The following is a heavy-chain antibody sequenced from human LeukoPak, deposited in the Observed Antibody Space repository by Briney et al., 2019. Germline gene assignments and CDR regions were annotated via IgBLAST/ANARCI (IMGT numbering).Heavy chain of an antibody. D-gene: IGHD6-19*01. CDR2: ISAYNGNT. Sequence: ASVKVSCKASGYAFTTYGISWVRQAPGQGLEWMGWISAYNGNTKYAQKLQGRVTTTTDTPTSTAYMELRSLRSDDTAVYYCARGRGAVAGTENWFDPWGQGTLVTVSS. V-gene: IGHV1-18*04. CDR3: ARGRGAVAGTENWFDP. J-gene: IGHJ5*02. CDR1: GYAFTTYG.